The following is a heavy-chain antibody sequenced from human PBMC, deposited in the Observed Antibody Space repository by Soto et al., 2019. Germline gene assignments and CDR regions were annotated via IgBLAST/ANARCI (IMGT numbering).Heavy chain of an antibody. D-gene: IGHD1-7*01. V-gene: IGHV3-53*01. Sequence: PWGSLRLSCTSSGFTVSSNYMSWVRQAPGKGLEWVSVIYSGGSTYYADSVKGRFTISRDNSKNTLYLQMNSLRAEDTAVYYCATTRTDYYYYGMDVWGQGTTVTVSS. CDR2: IYSGGST. CDR1: GFTVSSNY. J-gene: IGHJ6*02. CDR3: ATTRTDYYYYGMDV.